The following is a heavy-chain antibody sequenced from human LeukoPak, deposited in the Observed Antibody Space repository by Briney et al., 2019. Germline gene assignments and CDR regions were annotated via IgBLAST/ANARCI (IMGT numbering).Heavy chain of an antibody. Sequence: PGGSLRLSCAASGFTFSSYAMTWVRQAPEKGLEWVSTISDSGGNTYYTDSVKGRFTVSRDNSKNTLYLQMNSLRAEDTAVYYCAKTISGRYCSSTSCYIPFDYWGQGTLVTVSS. CDR1: GFTFSSYA. D-gene: IGHD2-2*02. CDR2: ISDSGGNT. CDR3: AKTISGRYCSSTSCYIPFDY. J-gene: IGHJ4*02. V-gene: IGHV3-23*01.